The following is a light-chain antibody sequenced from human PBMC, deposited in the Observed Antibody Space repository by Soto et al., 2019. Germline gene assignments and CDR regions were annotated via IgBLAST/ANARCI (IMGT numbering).Light chain of an antibody. V-gene: IGKV3-20*01. CDR2: GAS. CDR3: QQYGSSPRT. Sequence: EIVFTQSPGTLSMYPGERATLSCRASQSVSNSYLAWYQQKPGQAPRLLIYGASSRATGIPDRFSGSGSGTDFTLTISRLEPEDFAVYYCQQYGSSPRTFGQGTKVDIK. CDR1: QSVSNSY. J-gene: IGKJ1*01.